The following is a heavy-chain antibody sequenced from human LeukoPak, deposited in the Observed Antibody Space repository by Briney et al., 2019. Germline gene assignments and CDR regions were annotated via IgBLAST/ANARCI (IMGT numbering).Heavy chain of an antibody. CDR1: GYTLTELS. J-gene: IGHJ4*02. CDR3: ATNMITFGGVIALNDY. Sequence: ASVKVSCKVSGYTLTELSMHWVRQAPGKGREGMGGFDPEDGETIYAQKFQGRVTMTEDTSTDTAYMELSSLRSEDTAVYYCATNMITFGGVIALNDYWGQGTLVTVSS. D-gene: IGHD3-16*02. V-gene: IGHV1-24*01. CDR2: FDPEDGET.